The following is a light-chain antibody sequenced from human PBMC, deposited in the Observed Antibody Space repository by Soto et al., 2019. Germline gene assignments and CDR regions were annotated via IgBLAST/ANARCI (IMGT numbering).Light chain of an antibody. CDR1: QSLFYSSNNKDY. Sequence: DIVMTQSPDSLSVSLGERATINCKSSQSLFYSSNNKDYLAWYQQKPGQPPRPLIYWASIRESGVPDRFSGSGSRTDFTLTVSSLQAEDVAVYYCQQYFNTPWTFGQGTKVVIK. CDR2: WAS. CDR3: QQYFNTPWT. J-gene: IGKJ1*01. V-gene: IGKV4-1*01.